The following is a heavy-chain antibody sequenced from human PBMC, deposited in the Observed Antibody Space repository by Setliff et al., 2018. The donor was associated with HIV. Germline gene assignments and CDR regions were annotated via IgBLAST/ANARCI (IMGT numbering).Heavy chain of an antibody. CDR3: ARAEGDAYNSLPYFDS. CDR2: ISSSSSTI. Sequence: PGGSLRLSCAASGFLFHTYWMSWVRQAPGKGLEWVSYISSSSSTIYYADSVKGRFTISRDNAKNSLYLQMNSLRAEDTAVYYCARAEGDAYNSLPYFDSWGPGALVTVSS. D-gene: IGHD1-1*01. J-gene: IGHJ4*02. CDR1: GFLFHTYW. V-gene: IGHV3-48*01.